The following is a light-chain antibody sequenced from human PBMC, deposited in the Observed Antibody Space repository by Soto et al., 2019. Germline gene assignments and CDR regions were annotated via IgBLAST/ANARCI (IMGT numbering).Light chain of an antibody. V-gene: IGKV3-20*01. Sequence: EIVLTQSPATLALSPGERVTLSCRASQSISGLFAWYQQRPGQAPRLLIYGASNTATGIPERFSGRGSGTDFPLTISRLEPEDFAVYYCQQYGSSGTFGQGTKVDI. CDR1: QSISGLF. CDR2: GAS. J-gene: IGKJ1*01. CDR3: QQYGSSGT.